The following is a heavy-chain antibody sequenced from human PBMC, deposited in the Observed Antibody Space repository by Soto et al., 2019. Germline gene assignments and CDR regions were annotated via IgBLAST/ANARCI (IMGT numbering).Heavy chain of an antibody. CDR3: AKDWGRFGESWLIDY. V-gene: IGHV3-9*01. CDR2: ISWNSGSI. CDR1: GFTFDDYA. J-gene: IGHJ4*02. Sequence: PGGSLRLSCAASGFTFDDYAMHWVRQAPGKGLEWVSGISWNSGSIGYADSVKGRFTISRDNAKNSLYLQMNSLRAEDTALYYCAKDWGRFGESWLIDYWAREPWSPSPQ. D-gene: IGHD3-10*01.